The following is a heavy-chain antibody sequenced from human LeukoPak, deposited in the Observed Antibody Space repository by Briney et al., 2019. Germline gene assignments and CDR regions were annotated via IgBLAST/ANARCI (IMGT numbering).Heavy chain of an antibody. D-gene: IGHD3-10*01. J-gene: IGHJ3*02. CDR3: ARAMVRGGKGGWAFDI. CDR2: INPNSGGT. V-gene: IGHV1-2*02. Sequence: GASVKVSCKASGYTFTGYYMHWVRQAPGQGLEWMGWINPNSGGTNYAQKFQGRVTMTRDTSISTAYMELSRLRSDDTAVYYCARAMVRGGKGGWAFDIWGQGTMVTVSS. CDR1: GYTFTGYY.